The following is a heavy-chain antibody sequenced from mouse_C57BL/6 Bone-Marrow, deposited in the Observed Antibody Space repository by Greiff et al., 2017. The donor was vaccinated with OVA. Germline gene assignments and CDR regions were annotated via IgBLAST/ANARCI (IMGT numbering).Heavy chain of an antibody. CDR3: ARDYYGNDRVAMDY. V-gene: IGHV5-6*02. Sequence: DVKLVESGGDLVKPGGSLKLSCAASGFTFSSYGMSWVRQTPDKRLEWVATISSGGSYTYYPASVKGRFTISRDNAKNTLYLQMSRLKSEDTAMYYCARDYYGNDRVAMDYWGQGTSVTVSS. D-gene: IGHD2-2*01. J-gene: IGHJ4*01. CDR2: ISSGGSYT. CDR1: GFTFSSYG.